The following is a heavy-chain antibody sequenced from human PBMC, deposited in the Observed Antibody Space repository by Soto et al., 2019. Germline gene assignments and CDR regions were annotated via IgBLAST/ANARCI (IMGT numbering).Heavy chain of an antibody. CDR1: GFTFSSYA. D-gene: IGHD3-22*01. CDR3: AKQYYDSSDYYYFDY. CDR2: ISGSGGST. V-gene: IGHV3-23*01. Sequence: GGSLRLSCAASGFTFSSYAMSWVRQAPGKGLEWVSAISGSGGSTYYADSVKGRFTISRDNSKNTLYLQMNSLRAEDTAVYYCAKQYYDSSDYYYFDYWGQGTLVTVSS. J-gene: IGHJ4*02.